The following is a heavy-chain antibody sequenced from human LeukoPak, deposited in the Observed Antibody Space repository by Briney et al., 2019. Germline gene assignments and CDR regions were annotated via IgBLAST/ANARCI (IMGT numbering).Heavy chain of an antibody. J-gene: IGHJ4*02. Sequence: GGSLRLSCAASGFTFSSCGMNWVRQAPGKGLEWISYISRAGTTIYYADSVKGRFTISRDNAKNSLYLQMSSLGAEDTAVYYCARDRGGGDIYFDFWGQGTLVTVSS. CDR1: GFTFSSCG. CDR2: ISRAGTTI. CDR3: ARDRGGGDIYFDF. D-gene: IGHD2-21*02. V-gene: IGHV3-48*03.